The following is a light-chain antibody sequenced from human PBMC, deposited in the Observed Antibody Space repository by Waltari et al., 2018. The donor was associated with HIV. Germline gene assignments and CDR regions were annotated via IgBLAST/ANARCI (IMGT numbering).Light chain of an antibody. CDR3: QHYHLFSWT. Sequence: DTQMTQSPSPLSASVGDRVTLTFRASQGLSDWLAWYQQRPGKAPKLLIYKTSRLESGVPSRFSGSGSGTEFALTISSLQPDDFATYYCQHYHLFSWTFGQGTKV. CDR1: QGLSDW. CDR2: KTS. J-gene: IGKJ1*01. V-gene: IGKV1-5*03.